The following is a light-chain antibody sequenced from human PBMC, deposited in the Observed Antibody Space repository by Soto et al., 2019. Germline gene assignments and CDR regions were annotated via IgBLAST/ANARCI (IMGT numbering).Light chain of an antibody. J-gene: IGKJ5*01. CDR1: QSVTNNY. V-gene: IGKV3-20*01. CDR3: QQYGNSPIT. Sequence: EIVLTQSPGTLSLSPEERATLSCRASQSVTNNYLAWYQQKPGQAPRLLIDGASSRATGVPDRFSGTGSGTDFTLTISRLEPEDFAVFYCQQYGNSPITFGQGTRLEIK. CDR2: GAS.